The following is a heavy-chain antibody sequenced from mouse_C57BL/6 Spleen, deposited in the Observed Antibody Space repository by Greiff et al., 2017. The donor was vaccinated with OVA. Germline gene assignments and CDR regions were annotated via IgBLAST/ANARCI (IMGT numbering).Heavy chain of an antibody. Sequence: EVQGVESGGDLVKPGGSLKLSCAASGFTFSSYGMSWVRQTPDKRLEWVATISSGGSYTYSPDSVKGRFTISRANAKNTLYLQMSSLKSEDTAMYYCARHLGRDYFDYWGQGTTLTVSS. D-gene: IGHD4-1*01. CDR2: ISSGGSYT. V-gene: IGHV5-6*01. CDR3: ARHLGRDYFDY. J-gene: IGHJ2*01. CDR1: GFTFSSYG.